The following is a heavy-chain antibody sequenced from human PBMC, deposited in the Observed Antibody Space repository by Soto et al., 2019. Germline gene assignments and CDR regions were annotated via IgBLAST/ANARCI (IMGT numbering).Heavy chain of an antibody. J-gene: IGHJ4*02. V-gene: IGHV4-30-4*01. CDR3: AREESVYDSSGYYRSD. D-gene: IGHD3-22*01. Sequence: SETLSLTCTVSGGSISSGDYYWSWISQPPGKGLEWIGYIYYSGSTYYNPSLKSRVTISVDTSKNQFSLKLSSVTAADTAVYYCAREESVYDSSGYYRSDWGQGTLVTVSS. CDR1: GGSISSGDYY. CDR2: IYYSGST.